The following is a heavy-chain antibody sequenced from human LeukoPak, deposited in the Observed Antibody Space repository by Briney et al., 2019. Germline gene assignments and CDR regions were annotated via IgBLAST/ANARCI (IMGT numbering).Heavy chain of an antibody. D-gene: IGHD3-10*01. CDR2: INHSGST. CDR1: GGSFRGYY. Sequence: PSETLSLTCAVYGGSFRGYYWNWIRQPPGKGLEWIGEINHSGSTNYNPSLMSRVTISVDTSKNQFSLKLSSVTAADTAVYYCARGGVVRGATRHFDYWGQGTLVTVSS. J-gene: IGHJ4*02. V-gene: IGHV4-34*01. CDR3: ARGGVVRGATRHFDY.